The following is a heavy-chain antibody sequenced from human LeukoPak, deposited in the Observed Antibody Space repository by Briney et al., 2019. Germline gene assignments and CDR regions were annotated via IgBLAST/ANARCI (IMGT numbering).Heavy chain of an antibody. Sequence: PSETLSLTCAVYGGSFSGYYWSWIRQPPGKGLEWIGEINHSGSTNYNPSLKSRVTISVDTSKNQFSLKLSSVTAADTAVYYCARLLGGMAPYFDYWGQGTLVTVSS. V-gene: IGHV4-34*01. CDR3: ARLLGGMAPYFDY. CDR2: INHSGST. D-gene: IGHD5-24*01. J-gene: IGHJ4*02. CDR1: GGSFSGYY.